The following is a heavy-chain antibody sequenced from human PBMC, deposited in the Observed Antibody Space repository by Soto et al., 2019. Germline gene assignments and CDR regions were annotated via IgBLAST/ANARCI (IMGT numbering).Heavy chain of an antibody. V-gene: IGHV4-39*01. CDR3: ARGVLDFWSGYYRWFDP. D-gene: IGHD3-3*01. CDR2: IYYSGST. J-gene: IGHJ5*02. Sequence: QLQLQESGPGLVKPSETLSLTCTVSGGSISSSSYYWGWIRQPPGKGLEWIGSIYYSGSTYYNPSLKSRVTISVDTSKNQFSLKLSSVTAADTAVYYCARGVLDFWSGYYRWFDPWGQGTLVTVSS. CDR1: GGSISSSSYY.